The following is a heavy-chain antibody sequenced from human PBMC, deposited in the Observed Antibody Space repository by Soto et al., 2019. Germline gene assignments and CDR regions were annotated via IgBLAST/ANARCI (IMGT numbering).Heavy chain of an antibody. J-gene: IGHJ6*03. CDR1: GGSISSSSYY. CDR3: ASPGGKWLRYYYIDV. Sequence: SETLSLTCTVSGGSISSSSYYWGWIRQPPGKGLEWIGSIYYSGSTYYNPSLKSRVTISVDTSKNQFSLKLSSVTAADTAVYYCASPGGKWLRYYYIDVWGKGTTVTFSS. V-gene: IGHV4-39*01. D-gene: IGHD5-12*01. CDR2: IYYSGST.